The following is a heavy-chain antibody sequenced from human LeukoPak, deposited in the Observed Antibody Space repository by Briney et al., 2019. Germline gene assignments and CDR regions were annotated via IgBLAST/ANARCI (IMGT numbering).Heavy chain of an antibody. V-gene: IGHV4-34*01. CDR1: GGSFSGYY. CDR3: ARGVDQPKPFDY. J-gene: IGHJ4*02. Sequence: PSETLSLTCAAYGGSFSGYYWSWIRQPPGKGLEWIGEINHSGSTNYNPSLKSRVTISVDTSKNQFSLKLSSVTAADTAVYYCARGVDQPKPFDYWGQGTLVTVSS. CDR2: INHSGST.